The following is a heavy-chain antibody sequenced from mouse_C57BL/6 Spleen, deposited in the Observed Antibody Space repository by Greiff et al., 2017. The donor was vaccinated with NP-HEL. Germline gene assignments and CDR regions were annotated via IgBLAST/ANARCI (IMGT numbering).Heavy chain of an antibody. Sequence: VQLQQSGAELVKPGASVKISCKASGYAFSSFWMNWVKQRPGKGLEWIGQIYPGDGDTNYNGKFKGKATLTADKSSSTAYMQLSSLTSEDSAVYFCARSGNFAWFAYWGQGTLVTVSA. CDR1: GYAFSSFW. CDR3: ARSGNFAWFAY. V-gene: IGHV1-80*01. J-gene: IGHJ3*01. D-gene: IGHD2-1*01. CDR2: IYPGDGDT.